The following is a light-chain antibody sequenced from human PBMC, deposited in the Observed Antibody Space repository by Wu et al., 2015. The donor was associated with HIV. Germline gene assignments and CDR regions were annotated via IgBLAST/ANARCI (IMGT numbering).Light chain of an antibody. CDR3: QQYGTSPPWT. J-gene: IGKJ1*01. Sequence: ESVLTQSPGTLSLSPGETATLSCRASQNVNSDYLAWYQQRPGQTPRLLIYGASRRATDIPDRFRGTGSGTDFTLTITRLEPEDFAVYYCQQYGTSPPWTFGRDQGGDET. V-gene: IGKV3-20*01. CDR1: QNVNSDY. CDR2: GAS.